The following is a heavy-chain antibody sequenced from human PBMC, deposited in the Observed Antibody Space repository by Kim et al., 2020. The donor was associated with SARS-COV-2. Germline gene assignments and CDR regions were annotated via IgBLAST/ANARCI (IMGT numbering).Heavy chain of an antibody. Sequence: GESLEISCKGSGYSFTSYWIGWVRQRPGKGLEWMGSIYPGDADTRYSPSFQGQVTMSADKSISPAYLQWSSLKASDTALYYCARHCQLGDAFDIWGEGTMVTVSS. D-gene: IGHD1-1*01. V-gene: IGHV5-51*01. CDR2: IYPGDADT. J-gene: IGHJ3*02. CDR3: ARHCQLGDAFDI. CDR1: GYSFTSYW.